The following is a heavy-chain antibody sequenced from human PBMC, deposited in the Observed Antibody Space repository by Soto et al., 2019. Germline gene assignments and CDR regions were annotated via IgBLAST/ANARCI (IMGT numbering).Heavy chain of an antibody. CDR2: IYYSGST. D-gene: IGHD1-26*01. V-gene: IGHV4-39*01. J-gene: IGHJ5*02. Sequence: SDTLSLTFTVSGGSISSISYYWGWIRQPPGKGLELIGSIYYSGSTYYNPSLKSRVTISVDTSKNQFSLKLSSVTAAETALYYCARRGATTTHTCFYXWGQGTRFTASX. CDR3: ARRGATTTHTCFYX. CDR1: GGSISSISYY.